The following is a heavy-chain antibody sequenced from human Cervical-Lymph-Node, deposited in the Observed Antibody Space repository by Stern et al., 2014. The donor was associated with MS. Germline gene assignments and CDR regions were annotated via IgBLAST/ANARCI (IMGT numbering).Heavy chain of an antibody. CDR2: FDAIGGET. Sequence: QVQLVQSGAEVKKPGASVKVSCKVSGHTLTQLNVHWVRQRPGKGPEWLGGFDAIGGETKYAQGLQGRISITEDTSTDTVYMELRTLRSEDTAIYYCATDWAERYNWRGVFDVWGQGTTITVSS. V-gene: IGHV1-24*01. D-gene: IGHD5-24*01. J-gene: IGHJ3*01. CDR3: ATDWAERYNWRGVFDV. CDR1: GHTLTQLN.